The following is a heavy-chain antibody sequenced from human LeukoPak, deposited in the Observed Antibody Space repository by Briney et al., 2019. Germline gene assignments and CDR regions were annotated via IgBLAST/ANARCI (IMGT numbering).Heavy chain of an antibody. D-gene: IGHD2-2*01. CDR1: GFTFSSYG. V-gene: IGHV3-30*02. CDR2: IRYDGSNK. Sequence: PGGSLRLSCAVSGFTFSSYGMHWVLQAPGKGLEWVAFIRYDGSNKYYADSVKGRFTISRDNSKNTLYLQMNSLRAEDTAVYYCAKDPSRYCSSTSCHLAYWGQGTLVTVSS. CDR3: AKDPSRYCSSTSCHLAY. J-gene: IGHJ4*02.